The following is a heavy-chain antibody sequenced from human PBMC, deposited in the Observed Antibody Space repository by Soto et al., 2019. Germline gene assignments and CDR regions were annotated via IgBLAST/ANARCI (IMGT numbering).Heavy chain of an antibody. Sequence: ASVKVSCKASGYTFTGYYMHWVRQAPGQGLEWMGWINPNSGGTNYAQKFQGWVTMTRDTSISTAYMELSRLRPDDTAVYYCARVRPEAYDSSGYYDYWGQGTLVTVSS. CDR3: ARVRPEAYDSSGYYDY. CDR1: GYTFTGYY. D-gene: IGHD3-22*01. CDR2: INPNSGGT. J-gene: IGHJ4*02. V-gene: IGHV1-2*04.